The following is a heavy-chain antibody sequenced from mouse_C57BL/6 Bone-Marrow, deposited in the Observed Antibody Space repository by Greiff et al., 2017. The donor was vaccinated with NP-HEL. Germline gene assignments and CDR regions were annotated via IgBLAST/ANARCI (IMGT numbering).Heavy chain of an antibody. J-gene: IGHJ4*01. D-gene: IGHD1-1*01. Sequence: VQLQQSGAELMKPGASVKLSCKATGYTFTGYWIEWVKQRPGHGLEWIGEILPGSGSTNYNEKFKGKATFTADTSSNTAYMQLSGLTTEDSAIYYCARGNYGSSYEGYYYAMDYWGQGTSVTVSS. CDR1: GYTFTGYW. CDR3: ARGNYGSSYEGYYYAMDY. V-gene: IGHV1-9*01. CDR2: ILPGSGST.